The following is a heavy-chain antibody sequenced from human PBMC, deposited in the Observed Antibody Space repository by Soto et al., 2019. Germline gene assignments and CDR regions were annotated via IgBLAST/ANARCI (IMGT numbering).Heavy chain of an antibody. J-gene: IGHJ4*02. CDR3: ARESEDLTSNFDY. CDR1: GFPFSSYG. V-gene: IGHV3-30*03. CDR2: ISYDGSNK. Sequence: QVQLVESGGGVVQPGRSLRLSCAASGFPFSSYGMHWVRQAPGKGLEWVAVISYDGSNKDYADSVKGRFTISRDNSKNTLYLEMNSLRAEDTAVYYCARESEDLTSNFDYWGQGTLVTVSS.